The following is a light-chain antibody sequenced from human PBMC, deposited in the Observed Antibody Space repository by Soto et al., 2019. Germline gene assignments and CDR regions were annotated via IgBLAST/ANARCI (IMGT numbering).Light chain of an antibody. Sequence: DIQMTQSPSTLSASVGERVTITCRASQNISSWLSSYQQKPGNAPNLLIYAASSLQSGVPSRFSGSGSETDFTLTISSLQPEDFATYSCQQSYNTTWTFGQGTKVDIK. CDR2: AAS. CDR3: QQSYNTTWT. V-gene: IGKV1-39*01. CDR1: QNISSW. J-gene: IGKJ1*01.